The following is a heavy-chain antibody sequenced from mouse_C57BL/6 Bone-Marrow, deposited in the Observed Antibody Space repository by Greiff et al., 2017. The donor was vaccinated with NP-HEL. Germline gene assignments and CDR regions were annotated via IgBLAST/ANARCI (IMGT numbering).Heavy chain of an antibody. J-gene: IGHJ4*01. Sequence: VQLQQPGAELVKPGASVKLSCKASGYTFTSYWMHWVKQRPGQGLEWIGMIHPNSGSTNYNEKFKSKATLTVDKSSSTAYMQLSRLTSEDSAVYYCARNGIYDVYYGAMDYWGQGTSVTVSS. V-gene: IGHV1-64*01. D-gene: IGHD2-3*01. CDR1: GYTFTSYW. CDR2: IHPNSGST. CDR3: ARNGIYDVYYGAMDY.